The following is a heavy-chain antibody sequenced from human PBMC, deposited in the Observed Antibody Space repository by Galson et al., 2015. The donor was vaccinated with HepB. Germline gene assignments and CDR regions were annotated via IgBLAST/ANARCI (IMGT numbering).Heavy chain of an antibody. D-gene: IGHD1/OR15-1a*01. J-gene: IGHJ4*02. V-gene: IGHV3-9*01. CDR3: AKDMSPGLITGTYYFDY. Sequence: SLRLSCAASGFTFDDYAMHWVRQAPGKGLEWVSGISWNSGSIGYADSVKGRFTISRDNAKNSLYLQMNSLRAEDTALFYCAKDMSPGLITGTYYFDYWGQGTLVTVSS. CDR2: ISWNSGSI. CDR1: GFTFDDYA.